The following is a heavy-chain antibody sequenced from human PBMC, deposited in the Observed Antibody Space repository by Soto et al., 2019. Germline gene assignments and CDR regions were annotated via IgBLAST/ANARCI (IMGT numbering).Heavy chain of an antibody. CDR3: ARARTYYYDSSGYYNWFDP. Sequence: SETLSLTCAVSGGSISSGSYSWSWIRQPPGKGLEWIGYIYHSGSTYYNPSLKSRVTISVDRSKNQFSLKLSSVTAADTAVYYCARARTYYYDSSGYYNWFDPWGQGTLVTVSS. CDR2: IYHSGST. J-gene: IGHJ5*02. CDR1: GGSISSGSYS. D-gene: IGHD3-22*01. V-gene: IGHV4-30-2*01.